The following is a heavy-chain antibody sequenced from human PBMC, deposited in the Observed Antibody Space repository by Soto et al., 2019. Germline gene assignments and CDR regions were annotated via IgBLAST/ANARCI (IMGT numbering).Heavy chain of an antibody. CDR1: GYTFADYA. J-gene: IGHJ4*02. CDR3: AQSSGLYALHY. CDR2: INGGDGGT. Sequence: QVQLLQSGAEVKKPGASVKVSCKASGYTFADYAIHWVRLAPGQSLEWMGWINGGDGGTKYSQNFQDRVAFTRDTSATTAYMELNGLSAEDTAVYYCAQSSGLYALHYWGQGTLVTVSS. V-gene: IGHV1-3*01. D-gene: IGHD6-19*01.